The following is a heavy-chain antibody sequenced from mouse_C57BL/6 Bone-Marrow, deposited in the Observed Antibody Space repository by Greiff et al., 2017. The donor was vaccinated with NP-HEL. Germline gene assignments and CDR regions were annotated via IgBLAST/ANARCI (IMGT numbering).Heavy chain of an antibody. Sequence: EVQLQQSGAELVRPGASVKLSCTASGFNIKDDYMHWVKQRPEQGLEWIGWIDPENGDTEYASKFQGKATITADTSSNTAYLQLRILTSEDTAVYYCTTRGEWLLRHFDYWGQGTTLTVSS. CDR1: GFNIKDDY. CDR2: IDPENGDT. J-gene: IGHJ2*01. CDR3: TTRGEWLLRHFDY. V-gene: IGHV14-4*01. D-gene: IGHD2-3*01.